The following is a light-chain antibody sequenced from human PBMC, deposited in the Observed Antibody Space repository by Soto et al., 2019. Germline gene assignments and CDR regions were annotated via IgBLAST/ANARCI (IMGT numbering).Light chain of an antibody. CDR3: QSSDGNNMF. CDR1: SGSIASGY. V-gene: IGLV6-57*02. Sequence: NFMLTQPHSVSESPGKTVTISCTGSSGSIASGYVQWYQQRPGSAPTTLIYEDNQRPAGVPERFSGSIDSSSNSASLTISGLRPEDEADYYCQSSDGNNMFFGGGTKLTVL. J-gene: IGLJ2*01. CDR2: EDN.